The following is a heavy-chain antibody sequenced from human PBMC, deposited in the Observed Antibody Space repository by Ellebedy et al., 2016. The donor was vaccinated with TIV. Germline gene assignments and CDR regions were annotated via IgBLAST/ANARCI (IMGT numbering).Heavy chain of an antibody. D-gene: IGHD6-19*01. CDR2: TSYSGRND. Sequence: GESLKISXAASGFTFSAYAIHWVRQAPGEGLEWVALTSYSGRNDYHADSVKGRFTLSRDNSKNTVSLEMNRLTSEDTALYFCARGVGGSRGRIDTWGQGTLVTVSS. V-gene: IGHV3-30*04. CDR3: ARGVGGSRGRIDT. J-gene: IGHJ5*02. CDR1: GFTFSAYA.